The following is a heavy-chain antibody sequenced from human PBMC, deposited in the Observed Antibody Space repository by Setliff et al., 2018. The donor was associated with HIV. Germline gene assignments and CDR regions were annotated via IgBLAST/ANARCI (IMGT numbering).Heavy chain of an antibody. CDR1: GYTFTGYY. CDR3: ARDFTYDYDSSGPG. V-gene: IGHV1-2*06. CDR2: INPNSGGT. D-gene: IGHD3-22*01. J-gene: IGHJ4*02. Sequence: ASVKVSCKASGYTFTGYYMHWVRQAPGQGLEWMGRINPNSGGTNYAQKFQGRVTMTRDTSMNTAYMELSRLRSDDTAVYYCARDFTYDYDSSGPGWGQGTLVTVSS.